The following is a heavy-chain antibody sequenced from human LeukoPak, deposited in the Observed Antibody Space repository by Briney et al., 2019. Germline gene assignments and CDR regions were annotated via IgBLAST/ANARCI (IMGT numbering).Heavy chain of an antibody. D-gene: IGHD2-2*01. CDR2: IKQDGSEK. J-gene: IGHJ6*02. Sequence: GGSLRLSCAASGFTFSSYWMSWVRQAPGKGLEWVANIKQDGSEKYYVDSVKGRFTISRDNAKNSLYLQMNSLRAEDTAVYYCARPYCSSTSCYHNYYYYYGMDVWGQGTTVTVSS. V-gene: IGHV3-7*01. CDR3: ARPYCSSTSCYHNYYYYYGMDV. CDR1: GFTFSSYW.